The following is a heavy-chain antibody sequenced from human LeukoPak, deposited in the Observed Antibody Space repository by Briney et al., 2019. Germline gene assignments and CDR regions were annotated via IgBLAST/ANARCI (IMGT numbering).Heavy chain of an antibody. Sequence: RGGCLRLSCAASGFIFSSYEMNWVRQAPGKGLEWVSHIGGSGSPIYYADSVRGRFTISRDNAKNSLYLQMNSLRAEDTAVYYCAREGDRVGDTFDYWGQGSLVIVSS. CDR3: AREGDRVGDTFDY. CDR2: IGGSGSPI. V-gene: IGHV3-48*03. CDR1: GFIFSSYE. D-gene: IGHD3-16*01. J-gene: IGHJ4*02.